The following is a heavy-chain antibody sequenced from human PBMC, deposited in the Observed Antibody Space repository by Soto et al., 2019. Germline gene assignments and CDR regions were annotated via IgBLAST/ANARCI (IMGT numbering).Heavy chain of an antibody. CDR1: GFTFSSFS. CDR2: ISTSSSTI. CDR3: ARSPYYHNSSGFYYYLDY. J-gene: IGHJ4*02. V-gene: IGHV3-48*02. Sequence: GGSLRLSCAASGFTFSSFSMNWVRQAPGKGLEWLSHISTSSSTIYYADSVKGRFTISRDNAKSSLYLQMNSLRDEDTAVYYCARSPYYHNSSGFYYYLDYWGQGTLVTVSS. D-gene: IGHD3-22*01.